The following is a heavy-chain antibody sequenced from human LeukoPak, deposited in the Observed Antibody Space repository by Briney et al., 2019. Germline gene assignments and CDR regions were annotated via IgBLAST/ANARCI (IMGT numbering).Heavy chain of an antibody. CDR1: GGSISSSSYY. V-gene: IGHV4-39*01. CDR3: ARPDYDILTGWRLDAFDI. Sequence: PSETLSLICTVSGGSISSSSYYWGWIRQPPGKGLEWIGSIYYSGSTYYNPSLKSRVTISVDTSKNQFSLKLSSVTAADTAVYYCARPDYDILTGWRLDAFDIWGQGTMVTVSS. J-gene: IGHJ3*02. CDR2: IYYSGST. D-gene: IGHD3-9*01.